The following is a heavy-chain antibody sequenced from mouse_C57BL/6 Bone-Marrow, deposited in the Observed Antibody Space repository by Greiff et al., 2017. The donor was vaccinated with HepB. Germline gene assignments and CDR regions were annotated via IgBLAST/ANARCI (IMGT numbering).Heavy chain of an antibody. Sequence: QVQLQQSGAELARPGASVKLSCKASGYTFTSYGISWVKQRTGQGLEWIGQIYPRSGNTYYNEKFKGKATLTADKSSSTAYMELCSLTSEDSAVYFCARPPYYYGSSFFDYWGQGTTLTVSS. CDR1: GYTFTSYG. CDR3: ARPPYYYGSSFFDY. CDR2: IYPRSGNT. V-gene: IGHV1-81*01. J-gene: IGHJ2*01. D-gene: IGHD1-1*01.